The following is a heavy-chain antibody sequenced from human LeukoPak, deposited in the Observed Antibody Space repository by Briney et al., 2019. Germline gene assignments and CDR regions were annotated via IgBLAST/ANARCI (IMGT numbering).Heavy chain of an antibody. V-gene: IGHV3-23*01. CDR3: AKGRSAYYYDY. Sequence: GASLRLSSAASGFTFSSYSMTWVRQAPGKGLEWVSTINDNGDIIFYGDSVKGRFTISRDNSKNTVYSQMNNLRAEDTAVYFCAKGRSAYYYDYWGQGTLVTVSS. CDR1: GFTFSSYS. CDR2: INDNGDII. J-gene: IGHJ4*02. D-gene: IGHD3-22*01.